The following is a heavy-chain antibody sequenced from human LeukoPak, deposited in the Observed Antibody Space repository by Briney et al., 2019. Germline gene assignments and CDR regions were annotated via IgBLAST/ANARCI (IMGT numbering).Heavy chain of an antibody. CDR2: ISGSGGST. Sequence: PGGSLRLSCAGSGFTFSSYAMNWVRQAPGKGLEWVSGISGSGGSTYYADSVKGRFTISRDNSKNTLYLQMNSLGAEDTAVYYCARVESGSSHFDYWGQGTLVTVSS. CDR3: ARVESGSSHFDY. V-gene: IGHV3-23*01. D-gene: IGHD1-26*01. J-gene: IGHJ4*02. CDR1: GFTFSSYA.